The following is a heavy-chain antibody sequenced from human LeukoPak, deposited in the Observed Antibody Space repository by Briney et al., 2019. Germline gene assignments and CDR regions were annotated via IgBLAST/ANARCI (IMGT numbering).Heavy chain of an antibody. CDR2: ISYDGSNK. Sequence: GGSLRLSCAASGFTFSSYTMHWVRQAPGKGAEWVALISYDGSNKYYVDSVKGRFTISRDNSKNTLYLQMNSLRVEDTAVYYCARSRGVSGYDFAYWGQGTLVTVSS. J-gene: IGHJ4*02. CDR1: GFTFSSYT. D-gene: IGHD5-12*01. V-gene: IGHV3-30-3*01. CDR3: ARSRGVSGYDFAY.